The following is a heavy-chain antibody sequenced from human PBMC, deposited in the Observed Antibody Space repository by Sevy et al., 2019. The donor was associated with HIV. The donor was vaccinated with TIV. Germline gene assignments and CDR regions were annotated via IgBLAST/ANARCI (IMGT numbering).Heavy chain of an antibody. CDR2: IKQDGSEK. V-gene: IGHV3-7*01. CDR1: GFTFSSYW. D-gene: IGHD2-2*01. J-gene: IGHJ6*02. CDR3: ARDKTRQGYCSSTSCLYYYGMDV. Sequence: GGSLRLSCAASGFTFSSYWMSWVRQAPGKGLEWVANIKQDGSEKYYVDSVKGRFTISRDNAKNSLYLQMNSLRAEDTAGYYCARDKTRQGYCSSTSCLYYYGMDVWGQGTTVTVSS.